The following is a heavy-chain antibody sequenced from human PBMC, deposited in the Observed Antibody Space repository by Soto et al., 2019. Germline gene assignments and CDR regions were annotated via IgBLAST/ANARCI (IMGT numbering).Heavy chain of an antibody. CDR3: ARDRDGSGSSWFDP. D-gene: IGHD3-10*01. Sequence: QVQLQESGPGLVKPSETLSLTCTVSGGSISSYYWSWIRQPAGKGLEWIGRIYTSGSTNYNPSLKSRVTMSVDTAKTQFPLKLSSVTAADTAVYYCARDRDGSGSSWFDPWGQGTLVTVSS. CDR2: IYTSGST. V-gene: IGHV4-4*07. J-gene: IGHJ5*02. CDR1: GGSISSYY.